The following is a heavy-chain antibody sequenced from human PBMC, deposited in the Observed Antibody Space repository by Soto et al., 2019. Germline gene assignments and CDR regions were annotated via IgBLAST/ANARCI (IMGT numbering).Heavy chain of an antibody. Sequence: ASVKVSCKASGYTITGYYMHWVRQAHGQGLEWMGWINPNSGGTTYAQKFQGWVTMTRDTSISTAYMELSRLRSDDTAVYYCARGDFHYYYYGMDVWGQGTTVTVSS. J-gene: IGHJ6*02. CDR3: ARGDFHYYYYGMDV. CDR1: GYTITGYY. V-gene: IGHV1-2*04. D-gene: IGHD3-3*01. CDR2: INPNSGGT.